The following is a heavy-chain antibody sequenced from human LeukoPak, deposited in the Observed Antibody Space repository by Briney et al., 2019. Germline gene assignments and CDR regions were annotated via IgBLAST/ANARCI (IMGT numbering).Heavy chain of an antibody. J-gene: IGHJ4*02. Sequence: GGSLRLSCAASGFTFSNYEISWVRQAPGKGLEWVSYISSSGDLIYYADSVKGRFTSSRDNAKNSLYLQMNSLRAEDTAVYYCARVQNYGSWQPFDYWGQGTLVTVSS. D-gene: IGHD3-10*01. CDR1: GFTFSNYE. CDR2: ISSSGDLI. CDR3: ARVQNYGSWQPFDY. V-gene: IGHV3-48*03.